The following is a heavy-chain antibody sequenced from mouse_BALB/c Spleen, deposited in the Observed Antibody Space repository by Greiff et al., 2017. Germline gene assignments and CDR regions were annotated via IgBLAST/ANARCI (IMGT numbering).Heavy chain of an antibody. V-gene: IGHV14-3*02. CDR3: ARWDDYDGYYFDY. J-gene: IGHJ2*01. Sequence: VQLQQSGAELVKPGASVKLSCTASGFNIKDTYMHWVKQRPEQGLEWIGRIDPANGNTKYDPKFQGKATITADTSSNTAYLQLSSLTSEDTAVYYCARWDDYDGYYFDYWGQGTTLTVSS. D-gene: IGHD2-4*01. CDR1: GFNIKDTY. CDR2: IDPANGNT.